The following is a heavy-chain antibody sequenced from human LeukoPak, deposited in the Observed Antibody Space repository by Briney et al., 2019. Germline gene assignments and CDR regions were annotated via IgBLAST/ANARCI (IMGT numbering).Heavy chain of an antibody. J-gene: IGHJ3*02. CDR1: GFTFSCYS. V-gene: IGHV3-21*01. CDR3: ARDFEMATIGGALDI. Sequence: NPGGSLRLSCAASGFTFSCYSMNWVRQAPGKGLEWVSSISSSSSYIYYADSVKGRFTISRDNAKNSLYLQMNSLRAEDTAVYYCARDFEMATIGGALDIWGQGTMVTVSS. CDR2: ISSSSSYI. D-gene: IGHD5-24*01.